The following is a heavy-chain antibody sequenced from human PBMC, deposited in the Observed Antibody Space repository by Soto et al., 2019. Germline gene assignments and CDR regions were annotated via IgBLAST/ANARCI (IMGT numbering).Heavy chain of an antibody. CDR1: GFTFSNAW. J-gene: IGHJ4*02. D-gene: IGHD2-15*01. V-gene: IGHV3-15*01. CDR2: IKSKTDGGTT. Sequence: EVQLVESGGGLVKPGGSLRLSCAASGFTFSNAWMSWVRQAPGKGLEWVGRIKSKTDGGTTDYAAPVKGRFTISRDDSKNTLYLQMNSLKTEDTAVYYCTTDPNCSGGSCYHTFDYWCQGTLVTVSS. CDR3: TTDPNCSGGSCYHTFDY.